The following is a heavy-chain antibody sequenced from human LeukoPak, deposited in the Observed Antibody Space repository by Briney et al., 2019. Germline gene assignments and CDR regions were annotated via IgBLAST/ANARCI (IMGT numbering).Heavy chain of an antibody. CDR3: AGAYYYGSGSYLAFDI. D-gene: IGHD3-10*01. CDR1: GGSISSYY. J-gene: IGHJ3*02. Sequence: SETLSLTCTVSGGSISSYYWSWIRQPPGKGLEWIGYIYYSGSTNYNPSLESRVTISVDTSKNQFSLKLSSVTAAHTAVYYCAGAYYYGSGSYLAFDIWGQGTMVTVSS. V-gene: IGHV4-59*08. CDR2: IYYSGST.